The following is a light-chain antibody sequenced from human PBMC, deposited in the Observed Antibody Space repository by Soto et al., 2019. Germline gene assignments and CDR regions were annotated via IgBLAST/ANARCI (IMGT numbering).Light chain of an antibody. CDR3: QSFDSSLGDDV. V-gene: IGLV1-40*01. CDR1: SSNIGAGYD. Sequence: QSVLTQPPSVSGAPGQRVTISCTGSSSNIGAGYDVHWYQQLPGTAPKLLIYRNDNRPSGVPDRFSGSKSGTSASLAITGLQAEDEADYYCQSFDSSLGDDVFGTGTQVTVL. J-gene: IGLJ1*01. CDR2: RND.